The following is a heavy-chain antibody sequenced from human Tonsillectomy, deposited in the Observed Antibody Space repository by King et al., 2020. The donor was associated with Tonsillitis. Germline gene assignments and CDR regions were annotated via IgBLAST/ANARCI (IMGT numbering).Heavy chain of an antibody. V-gene: IGHV3-48*02. D-gene: IGHD3-16*01. CDR3: ARDPDGDYDFDY. J-gene: IGHJ4*02. CDR1: GFTFSDYG. CDR2: ISSSGSHI. Sequence: VQLVESGGGLVQPGGSLRLSCAASGFTFSDYGMTWVRQAPGKGLEWVSHISSSGSHIGHADSVKGRFTISRDDARSSLYLQMNNLRDEDTAVYLCARDPDGDYDFDYWGQGTLVTVSA.